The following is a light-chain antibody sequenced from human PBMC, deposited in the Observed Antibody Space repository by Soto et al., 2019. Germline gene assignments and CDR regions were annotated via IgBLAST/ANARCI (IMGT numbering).Light chain of an antibody. CDR1: QTLVHSDGNTY. CDR3: MQHSHWPHT. J-gene: IGKJ2*01. CDR2: DIS. V-gene: IGKV2-30*02. Sequence: DVVMTQSPLSLPVTLGQPASISCRSSQTLVHSDGNTYLNWFQQRPGQSPRRLIFDISNRDSGVPDRFSGSGSCTDFTLKISRVEAEDVGLYYCMQHSHWPHTFGQGTKLEIK.